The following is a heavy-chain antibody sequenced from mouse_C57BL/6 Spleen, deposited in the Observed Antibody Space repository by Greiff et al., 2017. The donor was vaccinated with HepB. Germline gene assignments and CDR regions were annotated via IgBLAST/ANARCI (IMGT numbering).Heavy chain of an antibody. D-gene: IGHD1-2*01. CDR1: GYAFTNYL. J-gene: IGHJ1*03. V-gene: IGHV1-54*01. Sequence: QVQLKESGAELVRPGTSVKVSCKASGYAFTNYLIEWVKQRPGQGLEWIGVINPGSGGTNYNEKFKGKATLTADKSSSTAYMQLSSLTSEDSAVYFCARRGYGHWYFDVWGTGTTVTVSS. CDR2: INPGSGGT. CDR3: ARRGYGHWYFDV.